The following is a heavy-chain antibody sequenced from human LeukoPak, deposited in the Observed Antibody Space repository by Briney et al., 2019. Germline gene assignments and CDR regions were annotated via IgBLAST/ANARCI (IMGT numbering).Heavy chain of an antibody. J-gene: IGHJ4*02. D-gene: IGHD3-22*01. CDR2: INHSGST. Sequence: SETLSLTCAVCGGSFSGYYWSWIRQPPGKGLEWIGEINHSGSTNYNPSLKSRVTISVDTSKNQFSLKLSSVTAADTAVYYCARVTDYYDSSGYIDYWGQGTLVTVSS. V-gene: IGHV4-34*01. CDR3: ARVTDYYDSSGYIDY. CDR1: GGSFSGYY.